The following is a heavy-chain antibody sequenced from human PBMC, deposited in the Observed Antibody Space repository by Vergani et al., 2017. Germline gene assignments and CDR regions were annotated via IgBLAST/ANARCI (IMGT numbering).Heavy chain of an antibody. Sequence: VQLQESGPRLVKPSQTLSLTCTVSGDSVNSGHYYWNWFRQPPGKALEWLGFIENTGNAYYNSSLESRIKLSVDTSKNQFSLNLTSVTAADTAVYYCTRHGRSGWAGYFQHWGQGTLVTASS. J-gene: IGHJ1*01. CDR3: TRHGRSGWAGYFQH. CDR2: IENTGNA. V-gene: IGHV4-30-4*08. D-gene: IGHD6-19*01. CDR1: GDSVNSGHYY.